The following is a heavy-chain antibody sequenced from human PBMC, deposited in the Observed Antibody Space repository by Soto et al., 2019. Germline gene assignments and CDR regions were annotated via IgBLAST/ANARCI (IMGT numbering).Heavy chain of an antibody. CDR3: ARARGVITNWFDP. CDR1: GYTFTSYA. J-gene: IGHJ5*02. Sequence: ASVKVSCKASGYTFTSYAMHWVRQAPGQRLEWMGWINAGNGNTKYSQKFQGRVTITRDTSASTAYMELSSLRSEDTAVYYCARARGVITNWFDPWGQGTLVTVSS. V-gene: IGHV1-3*01. D-gene: IGHD3-10*01. CDR2: INAGNGNT.